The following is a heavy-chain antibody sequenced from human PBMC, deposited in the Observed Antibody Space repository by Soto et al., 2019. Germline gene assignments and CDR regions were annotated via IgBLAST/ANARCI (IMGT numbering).Heavy chain of an antibody. CDR1: GFTFSSYA. D-gene: IGHD3-3*01. J-gene: IGHJ3*02. CDR2: ISYDGSNK. V-gene: IGHV3-30-3*01. Sequence: QVQLVESGGGVVQPGRSLRLSCEASGFTFSSYAMHWVRQAPGKGLEWVAVISYDGSNKYYADSVKGRFTISRDNSKNTLYQQMHSLRAEDTAVFYCASDTRLRFMEWLSHGAFDIWGQGTIVTVSS. CDR3: ASDTRLRFMEWLSHGAFDI.